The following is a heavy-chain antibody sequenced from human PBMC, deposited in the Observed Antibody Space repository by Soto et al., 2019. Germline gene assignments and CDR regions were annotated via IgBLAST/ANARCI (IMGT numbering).Heavy chain of an antibody. Sequence: ASVKVSCKASGYTFTSYGISWVRQAPGQGLEWMGWISAYNGNTNYAQKLQGRVTMTTDTSTSTAYMELRSLRSDDTAVYYCARDRVVVFPAAIYYYYYYMDVWGQGTSVTVSS. CDR3: ARDRVVVFPAAIYYYYYYMDV. V-gene: IGHV1-18*01. J-gene: IGHJ6*03. D-gene: IGHD2-2*01. CDR2: ISAYNGNT. CDR1: GYTFTSYG.